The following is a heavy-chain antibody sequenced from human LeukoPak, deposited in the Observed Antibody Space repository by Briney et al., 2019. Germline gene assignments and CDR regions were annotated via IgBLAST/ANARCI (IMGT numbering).Heavy chain of an antibody. CDR2: ISSSSSYT. V-gene: IGHV3-11*06. Sequence: GGSLRLSCAASGFTFSDHYMSWIRQAPGKGPEWVSYISSSSSYTNYADSVKGRFTISRDNAKNSLYLQMNSLRAEDTAVYYCAGGGDSSGNPYWGQGTLVTVSS. CDR3: AGGGDSSGNPY. CDR1: GFTFSDHY. D-gene: IGHD3-22*01. J-gene: IGHJ4*02.